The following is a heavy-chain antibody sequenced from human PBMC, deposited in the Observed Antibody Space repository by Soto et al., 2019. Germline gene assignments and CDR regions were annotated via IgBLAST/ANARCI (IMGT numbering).Heavy chain of an antibody. CDR3: AKDYYDSSGYRSYWYFDL. CDR2: ISDSGGNT. CDR1: GFTFSSYA. V-gene: IGHV3-23*01. J-gene: IGHJ2*01. Sequence: EVQLLESGGGLVQPGGSLRLSCAASGFTFSSYAMSWVRQDPGKGLEWVSAISDSGGNTYYADSVKGRFTISRDNSKNTLYLQVNSLRAEDTAVYYCAKDYYDSSGYRSYWYFDLWGRGTLVTVSS. D-gene: IGHD3-22*01.